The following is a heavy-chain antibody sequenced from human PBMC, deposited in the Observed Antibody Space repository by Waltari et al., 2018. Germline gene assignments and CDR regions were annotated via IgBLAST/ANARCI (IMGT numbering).Heavy chain of an antibody. Sequence: QPPGKGLEWIGEINHSGSTNYNPSLKSRVTISVDTSKNQFSLKLSSVTAADTAVYYCARGPGRIQLWSRPELGFDYWGQGTLVTVSS. CDR3: ARGPGRIQLWSRPELGFDY. V-gene: IGHV4-34*01. J-gene: IGHJ4*02. D-gene: IGHD5-18*01. CDR2: INHSGST.